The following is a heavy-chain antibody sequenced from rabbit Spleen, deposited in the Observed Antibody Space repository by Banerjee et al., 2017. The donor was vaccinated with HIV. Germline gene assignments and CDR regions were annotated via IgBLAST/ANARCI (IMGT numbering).Heavy chain of an antibody. J-gene: IGHJ3*01. Sequence: QEQLVESGGDLVKPGASLTLTCTASGFSFSGSHYMCWVRQAPGKGLEWIACMYTGSSVSTYYASWAKGRFTISKTSSTTVTLQMTSLTAADTATYFCARSVGYGAYAYAIDLWGQGTLVTVS. D-gene: IGHD6-1*01. CDR2: MYTGSSVST. V-gene: IGHV1S45*01. CDR1: GFSFSGSHY. CDR3: ARSVGYGAYAYAIDL.